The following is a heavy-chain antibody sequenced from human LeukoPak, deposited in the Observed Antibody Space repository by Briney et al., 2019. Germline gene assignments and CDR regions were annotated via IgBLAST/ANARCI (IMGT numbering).Heavy chain of an antibody. Sequence: PSETLSLTCTVSGYSISSGYYWGWIRQPPGKGLEWIGSIYHSGSTYYNPSLKSRVTISVDTSKNQFSLKLSSVTAADTAVYYCARQMGGSGWYYFDYWGQGTLVTVSS. CDR3: ARQMGGSGWYYFDY. CDR2: IYHSGST. D-gene: IGHD6-19*01. CDR1: GYSISSGYY. J-gene: IGHJ4*02. V-gene: IGHV4-38-2*02.